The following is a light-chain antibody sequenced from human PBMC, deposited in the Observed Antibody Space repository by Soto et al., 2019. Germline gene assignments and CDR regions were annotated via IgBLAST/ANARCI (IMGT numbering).Light chain of an antibody. CDR3: QQSYSDRQT. J-gene: IGKJ2*01. Sequence: DIQLTQSPSSLSASFGDTVTITCRAGQTVKTYLNWYQLKPGKVPKLLIYAASSLQNGVPARFVGGASGTDFTLTIITLQPEDFATYYCQQSYSDRQTFGQGTKLEI. V-gene: IGKV1-39*01. CDR1: QTVKTY. CDR2: AAS.